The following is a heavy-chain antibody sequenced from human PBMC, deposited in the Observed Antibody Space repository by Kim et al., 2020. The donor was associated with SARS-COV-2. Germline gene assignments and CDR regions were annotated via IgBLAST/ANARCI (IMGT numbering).Heavy chain of an antibody. J-gene: IGHJ2*01. Sequence: SETLSLTCTVSGGSISSYYWSWIRQPPGKGLEWIGYFHYSGSTNYNPSLKSRVTISVDTSKNQFSLDLSSVTAADTAVYYCARSRDDYNSLDLRWYFGL. CDR2: FHYSGST. CDR3: ARSRDDYNSLDLRWYFGL. V-gene: IGHV4-59*01. D-gene: IGHD4-4*01. CDR1: GGSISSYY.